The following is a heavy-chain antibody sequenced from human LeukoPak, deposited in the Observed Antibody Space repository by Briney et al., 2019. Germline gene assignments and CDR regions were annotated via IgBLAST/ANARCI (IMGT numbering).Heavy chain of an antibody. D-gene: IGHD3-22*01. CDR3: AKDYYDSSGYSPYYFDY. Sequence: GGSLRLSCAASGFTFSSYAMSWVRQAPGKGLEWVSAISGSGGSTYYADSVKGRFTISRDNSKNTLYLQMNSLRAEDTAVYYCAKDYYDSSGYSPYYFDYWGQGTLVTVTS. V-gene: IGHV3-23*01. CDR1: GFTFSSYA. J-gene: IGHJ4*02. CDR2: ISGSGGST.